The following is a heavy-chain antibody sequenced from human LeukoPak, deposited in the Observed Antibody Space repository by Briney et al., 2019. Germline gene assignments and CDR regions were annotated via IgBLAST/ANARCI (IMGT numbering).Heavy chain of an antibody. CDR3: AKKRGTSGGYGADY. V-gene: IGHV3-30*02. D-gene: IGHD5-12*01. Sequence: GGSLRLSCAASGFTFSSYGMHWVRQAPGKGLEWVAFIRYDGSNKYYADSVEGRFTISRDNSKNTLYLQMNSLRAEDTAVYYCAKKRGTSGGYGADYWGQGTLVTVSS. CDR2: IRYDGSNK. CDR1: GFTFSSYG. J-gene: IGHJ4*02.